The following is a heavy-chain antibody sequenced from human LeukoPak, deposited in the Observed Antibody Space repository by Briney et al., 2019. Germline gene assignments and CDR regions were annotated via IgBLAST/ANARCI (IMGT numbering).Heavy chain of an antibody. J-gene: IGHJ6*02. CDR2: IYYSGST. Sequence: SETLSLTCTVSGGSISSYYWSWIRQPPGKGLEWIGYIYYSGSTNYNSSLKSRVTISVDTSKNHFSLKLTSVTAADTAVYYCARQSGSRYYYYGLDVWGQGTTVTVSS. D-gene: IGHD3-10*01. CDR3: ARQSGSRYYYYGLDV. CDR1: GGSISSYY. V-gene: IGHV4-59*08.